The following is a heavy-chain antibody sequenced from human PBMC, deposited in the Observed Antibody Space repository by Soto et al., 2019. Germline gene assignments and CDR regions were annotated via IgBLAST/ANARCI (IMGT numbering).Heavy chain of an antibody. Sequence: QVQLQESGPGLVKPSETLSLTCTVSGDSISNDYWNWVRQPPGKGLEWSWYIPYTGSPNYNPSLKSSVTISMATSKHQFSLKLTSVNAADTALYYCARRRCLGVRCYEGNWLDPWGQGILVTVSS. CDR1: GDSISNDY. J-gene: IGHJ5*02. CDR3: ARRRCLGVRCYEGNWLDP. D-gene: IGHD2-15*01. CDR2: IPYTGSP. V-gene: IGHV4-59*08.